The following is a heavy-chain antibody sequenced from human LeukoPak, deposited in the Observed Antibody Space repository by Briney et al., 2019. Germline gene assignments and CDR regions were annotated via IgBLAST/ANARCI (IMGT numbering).Heavy chain of an antibody. Sequence: SGTLSLTCTVSGGSISSYYWSWIRQPPGKGLEWIGYIYYSGSTNYNPSLKSRVTISVDTSKNQFSLKLSSVTAADTAVYYCARDDSGFWGQGTLVTVSS. CDR3: ARDDSGF. CDR1: GGSISSYY. D-gene: IGHD1-26*01. J-gene: IGHJ4*02. V-gene: IGHV4-59*01. CDR2: IYYSGST.